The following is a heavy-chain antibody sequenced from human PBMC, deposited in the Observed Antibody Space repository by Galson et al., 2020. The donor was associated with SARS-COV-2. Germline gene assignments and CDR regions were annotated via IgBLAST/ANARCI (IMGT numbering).Heavy chain of an antibody. V-gene: IGHV4-61*09. J-gene: IGHJ6*03. D-gene: IGHD3-3*01. CDR3: ARDCPEIQYDDVWSGNYLDV. CDR1: GGSISSGSYY. CDR2: IYTSGST. Sequence: SETLSLTCTVPGGSISSGSYYWSSIRQPAGKGLEWIGHIYTSGSTNYNPSIKNPATIPVDTSKHQFSLKLSSGTAADTAVYYCARDCPEIQYDDVWSGNYLDVWGKGTTVTVSS.